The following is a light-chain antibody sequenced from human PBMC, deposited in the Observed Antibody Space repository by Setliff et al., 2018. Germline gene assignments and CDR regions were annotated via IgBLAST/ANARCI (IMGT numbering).Light chain of an antibody. J-gene: IGLJ1*01. CDR1: SSDIGGYKY. CDR3: NAYTSGSTYV. V-gene: IGLV2-8*01. Sequence: QSALTQPPSASGSPGQSVTISCTGTSSDIGGYKYVSWYQQHPGKAPKLMIYEVNKRPSGVPDRFSGSKSGNTASLTISGLQTEDEADYYCNAYTSGSTYVFGTGTKVTV. CDR2: EVN.